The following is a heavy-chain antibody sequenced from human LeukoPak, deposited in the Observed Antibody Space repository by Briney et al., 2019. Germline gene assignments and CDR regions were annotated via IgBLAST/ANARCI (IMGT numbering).Heavy chain of an antibody. CDR2: VYYTGTT. D-gene: IGHD3-3*01. CDR3: ARRSAFWKSLDF. Sequence: SETLSLTCTVSGGSISSDNYYWGWTRQSPGKGLGWIASVYYTGTTYYTPSLTTRATISVDTSKNQFSLKLSSVTAADTAVYYCARRSAFWKSLDFWGQGTLVTVSS. CDR1: GGSISSDNYY. J-gene: IGHJ4*02. V-gene: IGHV4-39*01.